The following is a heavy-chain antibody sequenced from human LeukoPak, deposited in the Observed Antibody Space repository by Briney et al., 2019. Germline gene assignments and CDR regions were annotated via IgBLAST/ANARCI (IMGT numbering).Heavy chain of an antibody. CDR2: ISYDGSNK. Sequence: GGSLRLSCAASGFTFSSYGMHWVRQAPGKGLEWVAVISYDGSNKYYADSVKGRFTISRDNSKNTLYLQMNSLRAEDTAVYYCARDIFVSMVRGGGYFDYWGQGTLVTVSS. D-gene: IGHD3-10*01. CDR3: ARDIFVSMVRGGGYFDY. J-gene: IGHJ4*02. V-gene: IGHV3-30*03. CDR1: GFTFSSYG.